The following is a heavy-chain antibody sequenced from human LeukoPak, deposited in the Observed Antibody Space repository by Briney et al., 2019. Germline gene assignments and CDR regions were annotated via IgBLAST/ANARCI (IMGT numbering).Heavy chain of an antibody. CDR2: ISYDGSNK. CDR1: GFTFSSYA. CDR3: ARESGGNYDAFDI. V-gene: IGHV3-30-3*01. J-gene: IGHJ3*02. Sequence: GGSLRLSCAASGFTFSSYAMHWVRQAPGKGLEWVAVISYDGSNKYYADSVKGRFTISRDNSKNTLYLQMNSLRAEDTAVYYCARESGGNYDAFDIWGQGTMVTVSS. D-gene: IGHD1-7*01.